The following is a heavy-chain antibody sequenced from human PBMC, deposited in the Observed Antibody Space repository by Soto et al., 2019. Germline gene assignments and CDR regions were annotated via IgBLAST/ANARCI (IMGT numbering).Heavy chain of an antibody. V-gene: IGHV1-3*01. CDR1: GYTFTTYA. D-gene: IGHD4-4*01. CDR3: ARDGYSDVVDY. CDR2: INPGNGNT. J-gene: IGHJ4*02. Sequence: ASVKVSCKASGYTFTTYAMHWVRQAPGQGLERMGWINPGNGNTKYSQNLQGRVTFTRDTPASTAYMELSSLTSEDTAVYYCARDGYSDVVDYWGQGTLVTVSS.